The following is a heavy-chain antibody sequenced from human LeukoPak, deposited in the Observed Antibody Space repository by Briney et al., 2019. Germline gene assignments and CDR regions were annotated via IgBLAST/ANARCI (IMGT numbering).Heavy chain of an antibody. D-gene: IGHD3-22*01. J-gene: IGHJ4*02. CDR2: ISGSGGST. CDR1: GFTFSIYA. V-gene: IGHV3-23*01. Sequence: PGGSLRLSCAASGFTFSIYAMSWVRQAPGKGLEWVSAISGSGGSTYYADSVKGRFTISRDNSKNTLYLQMNSLRAEDTAVYYCAKDLGYYDSSGYYYGYWGQGTLVTVSS. CDR3: AKDLGYYDSSGYYYGY.